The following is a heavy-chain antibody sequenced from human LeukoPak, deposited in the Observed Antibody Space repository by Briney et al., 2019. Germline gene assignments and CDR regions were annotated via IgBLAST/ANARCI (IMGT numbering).Heavy chain of an antibody. D-gene: IGHD3-10*01. V-gene: IGHV1-8*01. Sequence: GASVKVSCNASGYTFTSYDINWVRQATGQGLEWMGWMNPNSGNTGYAQKFQGRVTMTRNTSISTAYMELSSLRSEDTAVYYCARGPRMGYYGSGSPPSNPWGQGTLVTVSS. CDR1: GYTFTSYD. J-gene: IGHJ5*02. CDR3: ARGPRMGYYGSGSPPSNP. CDR2: MNPNSGNT.